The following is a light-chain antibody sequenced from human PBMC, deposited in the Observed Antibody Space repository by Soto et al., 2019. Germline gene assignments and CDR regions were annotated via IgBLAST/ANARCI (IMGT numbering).Light chain of an antibody. Sequence: EIVMTQSPATLSVSPGERATLSCRASQSVSSNLAWYQQKPGQAPRLLIYGASTRATGIPGRFSGSGSGTEVTLTISSLQSEDFAVYYCQQYNSWPPWTFGQGTKVELK. CDR1: QSVSSN. CDR2: GAS. CDR3: QQYNSWPPWT. V-gene: IGKV3-15*01. J-gene: IGKJ1*01.